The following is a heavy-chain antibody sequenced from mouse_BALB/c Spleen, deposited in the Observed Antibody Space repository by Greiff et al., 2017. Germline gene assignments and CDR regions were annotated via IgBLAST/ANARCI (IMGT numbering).Heavy chain of an antibody. V-gene: IGHV5-12-1*01. CDR2: ISSGGGST. CDR3: ARDGSSYGWFAY. Sequence: DVKLQESGGGLVKPGGSLKLSCAASGFAFSSYDMSWVRQTPEKRLEWVAYISSGGGSTYYPDTVKGRFTISRDNAKNTLYLQMSSLKSEDTAMYYCARDGSSYGWFAYWGQGTLVTVSA. D-gene: IGHD1-1*01. J-gene: IGHJ3*01. CDR1: GFAFSSYD.